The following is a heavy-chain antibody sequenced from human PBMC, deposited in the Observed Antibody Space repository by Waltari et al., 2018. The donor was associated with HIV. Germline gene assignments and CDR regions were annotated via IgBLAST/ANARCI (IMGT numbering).Heavy chain of an antibody. J-gene: IGHJ4*02. Sequence: QVQLVESGGGLVKPGGSLRLSCAASGCTFSDYYMSWIRQAPGKGLEWVSYISSSGTTIYYADSVKGRFTISRDNAKDSLYLQMNNLRAEDTAVYYCARCDAGYFYGSAYDYWGQGILVTVSS. D-gene: IGHD3-10*01. V-gene: IGHV3-11*01. CDR2: ISSSGTTI. CDR1: GCTFSDYY. CDR3: ARCDAGYFYGSAYDY.